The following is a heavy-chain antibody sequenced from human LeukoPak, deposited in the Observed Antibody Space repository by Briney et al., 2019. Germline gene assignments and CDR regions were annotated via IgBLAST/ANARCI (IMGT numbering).Heavy chain of an antibody. Sequence: GGSLRLSCAASGFSFSNYGMHWVRQAPGKGLEWVSGISWNSGSIGYADSVKGRFTISRDNAKKSLFLQMSSLRAEDTAVYFCARQAYIFDNNEYYYGGLDLWGQGTPVTVSS. D-gene: IGHD3-22*01. V-gene: IGHV3-9*01. CDR2: ISWNSGSI. CDR1: GFSFSNYG. J-gene: IGHJ5*02. CDR3: ARQAYIFDNNEYYYGGLDL.